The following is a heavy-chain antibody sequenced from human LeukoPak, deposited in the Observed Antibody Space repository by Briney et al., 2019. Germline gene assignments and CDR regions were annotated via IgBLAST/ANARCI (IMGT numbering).Heavy chain of an antibody. Sequence: SETLSLTCAVSGGSISSYYWSWIRQSPGEGLEWIGYIYYGGSTNYNPSLKSRVTISVDTSKTQFSLMLNSVTAADTAVYFCARNGRGDRADAFDIWGQGTVVTVSS. CDR3: ARNGRGDRADAFDI. D-gene: IGHD2-21*01. J-gene: IGHJ3*02. CDR1: GGSISSYY. CDR2: IYYGGST. V-gene: IGHV4-59*01.